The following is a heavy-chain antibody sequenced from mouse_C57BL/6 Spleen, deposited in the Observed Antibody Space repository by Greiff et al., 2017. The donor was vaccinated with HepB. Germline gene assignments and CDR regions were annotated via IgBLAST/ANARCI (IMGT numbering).Heavy chain of an antibody. CDR2: ISSGGSYT. D-gene: IGHD3-2*02. V-gene: IGHV5-6*01. CDR3: ARPDSSGYVNWYAMDY. CDR1: GFTFSSYG. J-gene: IGHJ4*01. Sequence: EVQLVESGGDLVKPGGSLKLSCAASGFTFSSYGMSWVRQTPDKRLEWVATISSGGSYTYYPDSVKGRFTISRDNAKNTLDLQMSSLKSEDTAMYYCARPDSSGYVNWYAMDYWGQGTSVTVSS.